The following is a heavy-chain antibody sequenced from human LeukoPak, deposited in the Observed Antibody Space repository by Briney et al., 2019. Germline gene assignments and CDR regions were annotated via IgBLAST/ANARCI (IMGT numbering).Heavy chain of an antibody. CDR3: ARGRHYYDSSDYYYEGDAFDI. CDR2: INPSGGST. D-gene: IGHD3-22*01. V-gene: IGHV1-46*01. CDR1: GYTFTSYG. J-gene: IGHJ3*02. Sequence: ASVKVSCKASGYTFTSYGISWVRQAPGQGLEWMGIINPSGGSTSYAQKFQGRVTMTRDMSTSTVYMELSSLRSEDTAVYYCARGRHYYDSSDYYYEGDAFDIWGQGTMVTVSS.